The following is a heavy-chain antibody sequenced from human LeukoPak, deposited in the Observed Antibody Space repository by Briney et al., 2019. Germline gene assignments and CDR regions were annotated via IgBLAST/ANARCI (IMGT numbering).Heavy chain of an antibody. CDR2: ISGSGGSA. CDR1: GFTFSSYA. D-gene: IGHD4-17*01. V-gene: IGHV3-23*01. J-gene: IGHJ4*02. Sequence: GGSLRLSCAASGFTFSSYAMSWVRQAPGKGLEWVSAISGSGGSAYYADSVKGRFTISRDNSKNTLYLQMNSLRAEDTAVYYCAKGGVRDDYGDFLDYWGQGTLVTVSS. CDR3: AKGGVRDDYGDFLDY.